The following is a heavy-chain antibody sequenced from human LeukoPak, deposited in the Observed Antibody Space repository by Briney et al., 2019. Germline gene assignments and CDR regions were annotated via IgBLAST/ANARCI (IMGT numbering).Heavy chain of an antibody. CDR1: GGSFSGHY. CDR3: ARVSSYGFDY. J-gene: IGHJ4*02. CDR2: INHSGST. Sequence: SETLSLTCAVYGGSFSGHYWSWVRQPPGKGREWIGEINHSGSTNYNPSLKSRVILSVDTSKNQFSLKLSSVTAADTAVYYCARVSSYGFDYWGQGTLVTVSS. V-gene: IGHV4-34*01. D-gene: IGHD6-6*01.